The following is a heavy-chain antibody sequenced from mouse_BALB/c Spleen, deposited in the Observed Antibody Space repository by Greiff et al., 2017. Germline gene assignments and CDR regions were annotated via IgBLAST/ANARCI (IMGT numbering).Heavy chain of an antibody. CDR1: GYSITSDYA. CDR3: ARYYGYDGAY. J-gene: IGHJ3*01. Sequence: EVQLVESGPGLVKPSQSLSLTCTVTGYSITSDYAWNWIRQFPGNKLEWMGYISYSGSTSYNPSLKSRISITRDTSKNQFFLQLNSVTTEDTATYYCARYYGYDGAYWGQGTLVTVSA. D-gene: IGHD2-2*01. V-gene: IGHV3-2*02. CDR2: ISYSGST.